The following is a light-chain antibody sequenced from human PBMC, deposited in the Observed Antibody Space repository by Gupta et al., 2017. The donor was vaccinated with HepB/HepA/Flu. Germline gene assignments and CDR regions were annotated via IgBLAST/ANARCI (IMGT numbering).Light chain of an antibody. CDR2: KDS. CDR1: ALPKQY. Sequence: SYDLTQPPSVSASPGQTARTTCSGDALPKQYAYWYQQKPGQAPVLLMYKDSKRPSGIPERFSGSSSGTTVTLTISGVQAEDEADYYCQSADSSGTYVVFGGGTKLTVL. V-gene: IGLV3-25*03. CDR3: QSADSSGTYVV. J-gene: IGLJ3*02.